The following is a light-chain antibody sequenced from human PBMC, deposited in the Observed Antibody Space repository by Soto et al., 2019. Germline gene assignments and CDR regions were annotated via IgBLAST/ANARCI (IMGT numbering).Light chain of an antibody. Sequence: EIVLTQSPATLSLSPVETATLSCRASQSVRNYLAWYQQKPGQAPRVLIYEASNRATGIPARFSGTGSETDFTLTISSLEPEDFAIYYCQQRSKMPLTFGHGTKVDIK. J-gene: IGKJ1*01. CDR2: EAS. V-gene: IGKV3-11*01. CDR3: QQRSKMPLT. CDR1: QSVRNY.